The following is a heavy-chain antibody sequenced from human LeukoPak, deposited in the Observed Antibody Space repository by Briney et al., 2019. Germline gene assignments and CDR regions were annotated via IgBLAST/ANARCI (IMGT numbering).Heavy chain of an antibody. D-gene: IGHD6-19*01. V-gene: IGHV1-2*02. CDR3: ARDRSGWTGFDY. J-gene: IGHJ4*02. CDR1: GYTFTSYY. Sequence: ASVKVSCKASGYTFTSYYMHWVRQAPGQGLEWMGWINPNSGGTNYAQKFQGRVTMTRDTSISTAYMELSRLRSDDTAVYYCARDRSGWTGFDYWGQGTLVTVSS. CDR2: INPNSGGT.